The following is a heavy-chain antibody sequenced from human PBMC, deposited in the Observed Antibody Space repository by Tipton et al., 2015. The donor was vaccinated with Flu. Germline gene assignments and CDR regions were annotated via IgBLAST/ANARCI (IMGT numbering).Heavy chain of an antibody. V-gene: IGHV3-49*03. CDR1: GFTLDDYV. J-gene: IGHJ6*02. Sequence: RSLRLSCTASGFTLDDYVVSWFRQAPGKGLEWVGFIRTNVYGGTTEYAASVKGRFTIPRDDSKTIAYLQMNSPNTEDTVVYYCAIVTFPVTMRVVAMGNGMAVWSRGTTVTASS. CDR3: AIVTFPVTMRVVAMGNGMAV. CDR2: IRTNVYGGTT. D-gene: IGHD3-22*01.